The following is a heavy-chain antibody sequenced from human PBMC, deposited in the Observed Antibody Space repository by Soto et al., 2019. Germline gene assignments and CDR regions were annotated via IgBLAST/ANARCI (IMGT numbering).Heavy chain of an antibody. Sequence: VESLRLSSVDSGFKFSSYWMHRVRQGPGTGLVWVSRINTDGSSTHNADSVKGRFTISRDNAKNTVYLQMSSLRAEDTAVYYCARSPGGYYIDWGQGTMVTVSS. CDR2: INTDGSST. V-gene: IGHV3-74*01. J-gene: IGHJ3*01. CDR3: ARSPGGYYID. D-gene: IGHD3-9*01. CDR1: GFKFSSYW.